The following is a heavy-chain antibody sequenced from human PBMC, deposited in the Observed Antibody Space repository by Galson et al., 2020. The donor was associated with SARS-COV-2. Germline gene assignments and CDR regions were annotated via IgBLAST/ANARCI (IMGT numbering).Heavy chain of an antibody. CDR1: GFNLSSYW. V-gene: IGHV3-7*01. CDR2: IKQDGSEK. J-gene: IGHJ6*02. Sequence: SGGSLRLSCAASGFNLSSYWMSWVRQAPGKGLEWVANIKQDGSEKYYVDSVKGRFTISRDNAKNSLYLQMNSLRAEDTAVYYCARDGANIVVGPATSLVIYYGMDVWGQGTTVTVSS. D-gene: IGHD2-2*01. CDR3: ARDGANIVVGPATSLVIYYGMDV.